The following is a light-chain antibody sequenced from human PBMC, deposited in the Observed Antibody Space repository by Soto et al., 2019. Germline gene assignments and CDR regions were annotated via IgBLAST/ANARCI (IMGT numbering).Light chain of an antibody. Sequence: DIVMTQSPLSLPVTPGESASISCRSSQSLLHSNGNNCLDWYLQKPGHSPQLLIYLGSNRASGVPDRFSGSGSGTDFTLKISRVEAEDVGIYYCVQDLQSPQWTFGQGTKVDIK. J-gene: IGKJ1*01. CDR3: VQDLQSPQWT. V-gene: IGKV2-28*01. CDR1: QSLLHSNGNNC. CDR2: LGS.